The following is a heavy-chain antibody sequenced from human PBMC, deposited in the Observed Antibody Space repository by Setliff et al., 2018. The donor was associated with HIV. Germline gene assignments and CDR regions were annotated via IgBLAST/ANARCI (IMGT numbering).Heavy chain of an antibody. D-gene: IGHD1-1*01. Sequence: PGGSLRLSCVASGVTISSLWMNWVRQAPGRGLEWVANINVDGSKTYYVDSARGRFSISRDNAQNSLYLQMNSLRAEDTAVYYCARDLTLYKLWGQGTLVTVSS. CDR1: GVTISSLW. CDR2: INVDGSKT. CDR3: ARDLTLYKL. J-gene: IGHJ4*02. V-gene: IGHV3-7*01.